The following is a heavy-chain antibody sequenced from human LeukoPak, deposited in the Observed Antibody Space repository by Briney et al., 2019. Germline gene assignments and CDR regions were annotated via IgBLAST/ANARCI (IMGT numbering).Heavy chain of an antibody. D-gene: IGHD6-13*01. CDR3: ARRIAGAGSDY. CDR2: IYPADSDT. V-gene: IGHV5-51*01. CDR1: GYSFTSYW. Sequence: KPGGSLRLSCKGSGYSFTSYWIGWVRQMPGKGLEWMGIIYPADSDTRYSPSFEGQVTISADMSIRTAYLQWSSLKASDTAMYYCARRIAGAGSDYWGQGTLVTVSS. J-gene: IGHJ4*02.